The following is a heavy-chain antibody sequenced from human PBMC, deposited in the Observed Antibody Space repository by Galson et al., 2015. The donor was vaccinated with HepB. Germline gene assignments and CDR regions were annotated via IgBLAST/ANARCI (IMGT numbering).Heavy chain of an antibody. V-gene: IGHV3-13*01. CDR3: ARAIVGANGYYFDY. CDR1: GFTFSSYD. D-gene: IGHD1-26*01. Sequence: SLRLSCAASGFTFSSYDMHWVRQATGKGLEWVSAIGTAGDTYYPGSVKGRFTISRENAKNSLYLQMNSLRAGDTAVYYCARAIVGANGYYFDYWGQGTLVTVSS. J-gene: IGHJ4*02. CDR2: IGTAGDT.